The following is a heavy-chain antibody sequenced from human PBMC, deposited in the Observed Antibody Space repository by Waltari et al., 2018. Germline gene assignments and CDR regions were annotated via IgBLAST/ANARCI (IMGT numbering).Heavy chain of an antibody. V-gene: IGHV4-31*03. J-gene: IGHJ3*02. CDR2: IYYSGST. CDR3: ARSSVGATGPDAFDI. D-gene: IGHD1-26*01. CDR1: GCSISSGGYY. Sequence: QVQLQESGPGLVKPSQTLSLTCTVSGCSISSGGYYWRWIRRPPGTGLEWIGYIYYSGSTYYNPSLKSRVTISVDTSKNQFSLKLSSVTAADTAVYYCARSSVGATGPDAFDIWGQGTMVTVSS.